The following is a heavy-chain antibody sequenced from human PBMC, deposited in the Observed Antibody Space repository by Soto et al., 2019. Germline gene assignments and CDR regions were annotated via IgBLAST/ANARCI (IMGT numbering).Heavy chain of an antibody. J-gene: IGHJ4*02. CDR2: ISWNSGIV. CDR3: ARGRGARTGNALDY. CDR1: GFTFDDYA. Sequence: GGSLRLSCSASGFTFDDYAMHWVRQVPGKGLEWASGISWNSGIVGYADSLKGRFTISRDNAKSSLYLQINSLNTEDTALYYCARGRGARTGNALDYWGQGTLVTVSS. D-gene: IGHD3-10*01. V-gene: IGHV3-9*01.